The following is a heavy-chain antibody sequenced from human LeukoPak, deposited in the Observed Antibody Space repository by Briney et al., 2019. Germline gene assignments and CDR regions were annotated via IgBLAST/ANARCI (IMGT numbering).Heavy chain of an antibody. CDR2: IASDGKDK. J-gene: IGHJ4*02. V-gene: IGHV3-30*18. Sequence: TGGSLRLSCAASAFTFRSYGMHWLRQAPGKGLEWVAVIASDGKDKHLAGSVKGRFTISRDNSRNTLYLQMNSLRTEDTAVYYCAKDGAKPAAGYYFDYWGQGTLVTVSS. CDR3: AKDGAKPAAGYYFDY. D-gene: IGHD6-13*01. CDR1: AFTFRSYG.